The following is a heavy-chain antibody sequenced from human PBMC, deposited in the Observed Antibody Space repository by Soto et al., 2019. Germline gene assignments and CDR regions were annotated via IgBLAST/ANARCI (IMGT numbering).Heavy chain of an antibody. V-gene: IGHV6-1*01. D-gene: IGHD6-19*01. Sequence: SQTLSRTCAISGDSVSSNSAAWNWIRRSPSRGLEWLGRTYYRSKWYSDYGVSVKSRIAINPDTSKNQFSLLLDSVTPDDTAVYYCARYTSAWYLDYWGQGTLVSVSS. CDR3: ARYTSAWYLDY. CDR1: GDSVSSNSAA. CDR2: TYYRSKWYS. J-gene: IGHJ4*02.